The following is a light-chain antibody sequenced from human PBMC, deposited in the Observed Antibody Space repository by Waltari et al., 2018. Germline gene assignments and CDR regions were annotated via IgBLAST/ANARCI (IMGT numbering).Light chain of an antibody. CDR1: SSDVGSYNL. J-gene: IGLJ3*02. CDR3: CSYTAGSTWV. Sequence: QSALTQPASVSGSPGQSITISCTATSSDVGSYNLVSWYQQHPGKAPKLMIYEGSKRPSGVSNRFSGSKSGNTASLTISGLQAEDEADYYCCSYTAGSTWVFGGGTKLTVL. V-gene: IGLV2-23*01. CDR2: EGS.